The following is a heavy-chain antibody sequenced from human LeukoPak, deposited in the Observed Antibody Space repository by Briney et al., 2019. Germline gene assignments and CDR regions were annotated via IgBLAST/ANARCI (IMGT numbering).Heavy chain of an antibody. CDR3: ARKDYYMDV. J-gene: IGHJ6*03. CDR1: GGSISSRNYY. Sequence: PSETLSLTCTVSGGSISSRNYYWGWIRQPPGKGLEWIGSMYYGETTYCNPSLKSRVTISADTSKNQLSLKLSSVTAADTAVYYCARKDYYMDVWGKGTTVTASS. V-gene: IGHV4-39*07. CDR2: MYYGETT.